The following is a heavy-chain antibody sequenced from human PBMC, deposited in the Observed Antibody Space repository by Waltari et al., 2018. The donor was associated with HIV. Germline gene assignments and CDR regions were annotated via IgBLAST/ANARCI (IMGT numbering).Heavy chain of an antibody. D-gene: IGHD3-22*01. CDR1: GFTFSSYE. Sequence: EVQLVESGGGLVQPGGSLRLSCAASGFTFSSYEMNWVRQAPGKGLELVSYISSSGSTIYYADSVKGRFTISRDNAKNSLYLQMNSLRAEDTAVYYCARDREYDSGLGYWGQGTLVTVSS. V-gene: IGHV3-48*03. CDR3: ARDREYDSGLGY. CDR2: ISSSGSTI. J-gene: IGHJ4*02.